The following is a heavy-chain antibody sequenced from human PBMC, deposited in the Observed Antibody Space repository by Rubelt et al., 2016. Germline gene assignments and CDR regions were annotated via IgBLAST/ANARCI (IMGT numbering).Heavy chain of an antibody. CDR3: ARDVVVTRLFDY. V-gene: IGHV4-39*07. J-gene: IGHJ4*02. CDR1: GGSLGSSSFF. Sequence: QLQLQESGPGLVTPSASLSLTCTVSGGSLGSSSFFWGWVRQPPGKGLEWIGDIHHRGETNYNPSLQSRVIISVDTSKNQFSRTVNSVTAAETAVDYWARDVVVTRLFDYWGQGILVTVSS. D-gene: IGHD2-21*01. CDR2: IHHRGET.